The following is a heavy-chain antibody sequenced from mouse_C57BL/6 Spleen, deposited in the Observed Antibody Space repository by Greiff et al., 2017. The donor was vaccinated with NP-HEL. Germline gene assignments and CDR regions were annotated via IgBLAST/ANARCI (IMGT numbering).Heavy chain of an antibody. Sequence: VQLQQSGAELVKPGASVKLSCKASGYTFTSYWMQWVKQRPGQGLEWIGEIDPSDSYTNYNQKFKGKATLTVDTSSSTAYMQLSSLTSEDSAVYYCARSLGGDYDGVRDYAMDYWGQGTSVTVSS. V-gene: IGHV1-50*01. CDR3: ARSLGGDYDGVRDYAMDY. CDR1: GYTFTSYW. CDR2: IDPSDSYT. D-gene: IGHD2-4*01. J-gene: IGHJ4*01.